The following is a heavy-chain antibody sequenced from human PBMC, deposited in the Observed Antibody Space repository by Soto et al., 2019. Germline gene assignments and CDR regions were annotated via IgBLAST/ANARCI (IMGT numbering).Heavy chain of an antibody. CDR2: IKQDGSEK. D-gene: IGHD3-9*01. CDR3: ARDLDDILTGHDAFDI. J-gene: IGHJ3*02. Sequence: PGGSLGLACAASGVTFSSYWMSWVRRAPGKGLEWVANIKQDGSEKYYVDSVKGRFTISRDNAKNSLYLQMNSLRAEDTAVYYCARDLDDILTGHDAFDIWGQGTMVTVSS. CDR1: GVTFSSYW. V-gene: IGHV3-7*04.